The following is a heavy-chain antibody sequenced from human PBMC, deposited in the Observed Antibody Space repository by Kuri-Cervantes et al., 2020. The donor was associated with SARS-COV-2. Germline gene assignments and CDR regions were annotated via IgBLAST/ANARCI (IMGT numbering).Heavy chain of an antibody. J-gene: IGHJ6*02. CDR1: GFTFSSYA. Sequence: GESLKISCAASGFTFSSYAMHWVRQAPGKGLEWVAVISYDGSNKYYADSVKGRFTISRDNSKNTLYLQMNSLRAEDTAVYYCARVYRTTDAVYYYYGMDVWGQGTTVTVSS. V-gene: IGHV3-30*01. CDR3: ARVYRTTDAVYYYYGMDV. D-gene: IGHD3-16*02. CDR2: ISYDGSNK.